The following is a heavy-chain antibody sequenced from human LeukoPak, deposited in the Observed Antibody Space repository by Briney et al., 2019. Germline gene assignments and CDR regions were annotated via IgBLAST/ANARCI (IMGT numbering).Heavy chain of an antibody. CDR3: AKDRGFSRGGDCSSTFDY. V-gene: IGHV3-23*01. Sequence: SGGSLRLSCAASGFTFSSYAMSWVRQAPGKGLEWVSAISGSGGSTYYADSVKGRFTISRDNSKNTLYLQMNSLRAEDTAVYYCAKDRGFSRGGDCSSTFDYWGQGTLVTVSS. J-gene: IGHJ4*02. CDR2: ISGSGGST. D-gene: IGHD2-21*02. CDR1: GFTFSSYA.